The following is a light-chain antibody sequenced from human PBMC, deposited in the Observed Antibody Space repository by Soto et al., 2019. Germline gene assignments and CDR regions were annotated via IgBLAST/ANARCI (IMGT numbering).Light chain of an antibody. CDR2: KAS. Sequence: DIQMTQSPSTLSASVGDRVTITCRASQSISNWLAWYQQKPGKAPKLLIYKASILESGVPSRFSGSGSGTEFTLTISSLQPDDFATYYCQQYNSYPLTFGGGTKVDNK. V-gene: IGKV1-5*03. J-gene: IGKJ4*01. CDR1: QSISNW. CDR3: QQYNSYPLT.